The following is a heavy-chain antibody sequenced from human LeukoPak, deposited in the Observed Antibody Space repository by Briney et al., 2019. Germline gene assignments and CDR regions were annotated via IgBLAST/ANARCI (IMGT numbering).Heavy chain of an antibody. Sequence: SETLSLTCAVYGGSFSGYYWSWIRQPPGKGLEWIGEINHSGSTNYNPSLKSRVTISVDTSKNQFSLKLSYVTAADTAVYYCARVVSWLREPILDYWGQGTLVTVSS. D-gene: IGHD5-12*01. CDR2: INHSGST. J-gene: IGHJ4*02. CDR3: ARVVSWLREPILDY. CDR1: GGSFSGYY. V-gene: IGHV4-34*01.